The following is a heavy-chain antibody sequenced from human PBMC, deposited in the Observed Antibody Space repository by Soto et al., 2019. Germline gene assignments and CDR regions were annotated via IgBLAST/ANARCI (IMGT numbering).Heavy chain of an antibody. Sequence: QVQLVQSVAEVKKPGASVKVSCKAAGYHFADYYGHWVRQSPGQGLEWMGWINPNSGGTKSAQNFQGRVAMNRDPSINTVYMQPGSMRSDDTAVYDGATSGFRNAGLYFDYWGLGTLVTVSS. CDR2: INPNSGGT. J-gene: IGHJ4*02. CDR1: GYHFADYY. D-gene: IGHD2-2*01. V-gene: IGHV1-2*02. CDR3: ATSGFRNAGLYFDY.